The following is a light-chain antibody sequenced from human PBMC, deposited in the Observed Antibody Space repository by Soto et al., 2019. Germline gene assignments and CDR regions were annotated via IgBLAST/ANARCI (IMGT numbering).Light chain of an antibody. J-gene: IGLJ1*01. CDR1: SSDIGGYNY. CDR2: EVT. CDR3: SSYTSSNNLV. V-gene: IGLV2-14*01. Sequence: QSALTQPASVSGSPGQSITISCTGGSSDIGGYNYVSWFQQHPGKVPKLMIYEVTNRPSGVSNRFSGSKSGSTASLTISGLQAEYEADYYCSSYTSSNNLVLGNGTKVTVL.